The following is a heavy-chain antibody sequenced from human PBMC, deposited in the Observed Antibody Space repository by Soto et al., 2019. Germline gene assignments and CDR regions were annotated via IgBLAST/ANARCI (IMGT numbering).Heavy chain of an antibody. J-gene: IGHJ4*02. V-gene: IGHV1-46*03. CDR2: INPSGGST. Sequence: ASVKVSCKASGYTFTSYYMHWVRQAPGQGLEWMGIINPSGGSTSYAQKFQGRVTMTRDTSTSTVYMELSSLRSEDTAVYYCAGGTYYDFWSGYDPPAWFDYWGQGTLVTVSS. CDR3: AGGTYYDFWSGYDPPAWFDY. CDR1: GYTFTSYY. D-gene: IGHD3-3*01.